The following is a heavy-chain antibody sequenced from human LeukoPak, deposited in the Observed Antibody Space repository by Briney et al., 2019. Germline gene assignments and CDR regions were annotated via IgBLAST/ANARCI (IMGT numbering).Heavy chain of an antibody. Sequence: GASVKVSCKASGYTFTSYGISWVRQAPGQGLEWMGWISAYNGNTNYAQKFQGRVTLTRDMSTSTDYLELSSLRSEDTAVYYCARDNSVRDEARWFNPWGQGTLVTVSS. CDR1: GYTFTSYG. CDR2: ISAYNGNT. J-gene: IGHJ5*02. V-gene: IGHV1-18*01. D-gene: IGHD5-24*01. CDR3: ARDNSVRDEARWFNP.